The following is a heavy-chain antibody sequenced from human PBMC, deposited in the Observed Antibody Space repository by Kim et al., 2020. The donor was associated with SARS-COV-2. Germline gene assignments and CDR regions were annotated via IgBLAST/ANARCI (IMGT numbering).Heavy chain of an antibody. CDR3: ARGLGGTSFGGAVYYYYM. V-gene: IGHV7-4-1*02. J-gene: IGHJ6*03. CDR1: GYTFTSYA. Sequence: ASVKVSCKASGYTFTSYAMNWVRQPPGQGLEWMGWSNTNTGNPTYAQGFTGRFVFYLDTSVSTAYLKISSLKAEDTPVYDCARGLGGTSFGGAVYYYYM. CDR2: SNTNTGNP. D-gene: IGHD3-3*01.